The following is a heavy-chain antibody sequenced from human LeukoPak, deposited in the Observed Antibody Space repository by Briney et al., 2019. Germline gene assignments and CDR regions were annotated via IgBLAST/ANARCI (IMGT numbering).Heavy chain of an antibody. CDR1: GFTFSSFC. D-gene: IGHD4-17*01. CDR3: ASYGDEGSYYYYMDV. J-gene: IGHJ6*03. CDR2: IKQDGSEK. Sequence: GGCLRLSCAASGFTFSSFCMSGVRQAPGKGLEWVANIKQDGSEKYYVDSVKGRFNSYRDNAKDSLYLQMNSLRAEDTAVYYCASYGDEGSYYYYMDVWGKGTTVTVSS. V-gene: IGHV3-7*01.